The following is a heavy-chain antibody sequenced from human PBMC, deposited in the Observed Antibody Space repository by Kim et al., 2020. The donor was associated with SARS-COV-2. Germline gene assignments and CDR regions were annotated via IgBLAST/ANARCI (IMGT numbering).Heavy chain of an antibody. CDR3: ARYESRRAAGGRGKWYDH. D-gene: IGHD6-13*01. J-gene: IGHJ5*02. V-gene: IGHV3-30*01. Sequence: KGRFTIYRDNSKNTLYLQMNSQRAEDTAVYYCARYESRRAAGGRGKWYDHWGKGTLVTVSS.